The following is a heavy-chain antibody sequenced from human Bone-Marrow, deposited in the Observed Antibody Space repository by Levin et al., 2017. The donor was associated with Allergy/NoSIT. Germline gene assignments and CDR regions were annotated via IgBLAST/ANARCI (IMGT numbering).Heavy chain of an antibody. CDR2: IKQDGSEK. Sequence: GGSLRLSCAASGFTFSSYWMSWVRQAPGKGLEWVANIKQDGSEKYYVDSVKGRFTISRDNAKNSLYLQMNSLRAEDTAVYYCARENSLWFRELLYEGNWFDPWGQGTLVTVSS. V-gene: IGHV3-7*01. CDR3: ARENSLWFRELLYEGNWFDP. CDR1: GFTFSSYW. J-gene: IGHJ5*02. D-gene: IGHD3-10*01.